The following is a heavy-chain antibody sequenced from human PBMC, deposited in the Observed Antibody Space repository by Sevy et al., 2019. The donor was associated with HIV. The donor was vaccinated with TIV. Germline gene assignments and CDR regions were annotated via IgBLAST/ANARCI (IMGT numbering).Heavy chain of an antibody. CDR2: FDPEDGET. J-gene: IGHJ4*02. CDR1: GYTLTGFS. V-gene: IGHV1-24*01. CDR3: ATTKDYYDSSGYPFDY. Sequence: ASVKVSCKVTGYTLTGFSMHWVRQTPGKGLEWMGTFDPEDGETIYAQKFQGRVIMTEDTSADTAHMDLSSLTSEDTAVYYFATTKDYYDSSGYPFDYWGQGTLVTVSS. D-gene: IGHD3-22*01.